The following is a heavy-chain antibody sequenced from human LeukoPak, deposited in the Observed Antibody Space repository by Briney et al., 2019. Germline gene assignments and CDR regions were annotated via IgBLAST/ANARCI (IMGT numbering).Heavy chain of an antibody. V-gene: IGHV3-23*01. J-gene: IGHJ4*02. CDR1: RFTFSSYA. CDR2: ISGSGENT. D-gene: IGHD3-16*02. Sequence: AGSLRLSCAASRFTFSSYAMSWLRQAPGKGLEGGSAISGSGENTNYADSVKGRFTMSRDNSRNMLYLQMNSLRDEDTAKYYCAKTVSGSYSYQGGDYWGQGTLVTVSS. CDR3: AKTVSGSYSYQGGDY.